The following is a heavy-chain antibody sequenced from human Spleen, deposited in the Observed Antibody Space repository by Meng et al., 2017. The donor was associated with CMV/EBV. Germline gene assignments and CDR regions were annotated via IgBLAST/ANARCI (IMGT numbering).Heavy chain of an antibody. Sequence: GESLKISCTASGFTFSVFVINWVRQAPGKGLEWVSSVSSSSSFIYYADSVRGRFTISRDNSQNTLFLQMNSLRVEDTAVYYCANGDVVVPAAAPFDHWGQGTLVTVSS. J-gene: IGHJ4*02. CDR2: VSSSSSFI. V-gene: IGHV3-21*04. CDR1: GFTFSVFV. D-gene: IGHD2-2*01. CDR3: ANGDVVVPAAAPFDH.